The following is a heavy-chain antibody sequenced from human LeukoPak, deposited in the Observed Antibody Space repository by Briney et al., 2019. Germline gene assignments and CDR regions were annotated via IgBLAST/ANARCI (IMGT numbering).Heavy chain of an antibody. CDR3: ARDCSSTICYPDF. D-gene: IGHD2-2*01. CDR1: GFTFSRYW. Sequence: GGSLRLSCAASGFTFSRYWMSWVRQAPGKGLELVANIEQDGSEKYYVDSVKGRFTTSRDNAKNSVYMQMNSLRAEDTAVYYCARDCSSTICYPDFWGQGTLVTVSS. J-gene: IGHJ4*02. V-gene: IGHV3-7*04. CDR2: IEQDGSEK.